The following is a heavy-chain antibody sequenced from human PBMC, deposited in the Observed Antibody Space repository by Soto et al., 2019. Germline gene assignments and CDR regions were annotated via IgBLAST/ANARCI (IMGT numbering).Heavy chain of an antibody. CDR3: ANLGLGSSGYYYGMDV. J-gene: IGHJ6*02. D-gene: IGHD3-22*01. CDR1: GFTFSSYG. V-gene: IGHV3-30*18. Sequence: VGSLRLSCAASGFTFSSYGMHWVRQAPGNGLEWVAVISYDGSNKYYADSVKGRFTISRDNSKNTLYLQMNSLRAEDTAVYYCANLGLGSSGYYYGMDVWGQGTTVTVSS. CDR2: ISYDGSNK.